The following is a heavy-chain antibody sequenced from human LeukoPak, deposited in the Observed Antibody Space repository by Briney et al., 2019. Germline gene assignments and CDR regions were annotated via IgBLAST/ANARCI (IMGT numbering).Heavy chain of an antibody. V-gene: IGHV3-53*01. CDR3: ARDVSRAYYDFWRGNYYFDY. CDR1: GFTVSSNY. Sequence: GGSLRLSCAASGFTVSSNYMNWVRQAPGKGLEWVSVIYSGGSTYYADSVKGRFTISRDNSKNTLYLQMNSLRAEDTAVYYCARDVSRAYYDFWRGNYYFDYWGQGTLVTVSS. CDR2: IYSGGST. J-gene: IGHJ4*02. D-gene: IGHD3-3*01.